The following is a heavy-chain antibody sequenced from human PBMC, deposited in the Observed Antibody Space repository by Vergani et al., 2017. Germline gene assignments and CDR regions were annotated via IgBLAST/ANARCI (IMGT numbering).Heavy chain of an antibody. Sequence: QVQLVQSGSEVRKPGASVKVSCQVSGYSLTELTIHWVRQAPGKGLEWMGWMNPNSGNTGYAQKFQGRVTMTRNTSISTAYMELSSLRSEDTAVYYCARGGSYAAAYYYYYYMDVWGKGTTVTVSS. CDR3: ARGGSYAAAYYYYYYMDV. D-gene: IGHD6-13*01. CDR2: MNPNSGNT. V-gene: IGHV1-8*01. J-gene: IGHJ6*03. CDR1: GYSLTELT.